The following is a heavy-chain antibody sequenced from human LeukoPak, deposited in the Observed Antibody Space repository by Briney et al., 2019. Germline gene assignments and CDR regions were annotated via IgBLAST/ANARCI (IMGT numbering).Heavy chain of an antibody. Sequence: PSETLSLTCTVSGGSISSYYWSWIRQPPGKGLEWIGYIYYSGSTNYNPSLKSRVTISVDTSKDQFSLKLSSVTAADTAVYYCARHVPTGSSRWYLAFDIWGQGTMVTVSS. CDR1: GGSISSYY. CDR3: ARHVPTGSSRWYLAFDI. CDR2: IYYSGST. V-gene: IGHV4-59*01. J-gene: IGHJ3*02. D-gene: IGHD6-13*01.